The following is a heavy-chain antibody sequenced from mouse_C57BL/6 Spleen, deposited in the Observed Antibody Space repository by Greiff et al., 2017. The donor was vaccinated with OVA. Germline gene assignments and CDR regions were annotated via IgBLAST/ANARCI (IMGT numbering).Heavy chain of an antibody. CDR3: ANGSSYDWYFDV. V-gene: IGHV5-17*01. CDR2: ISSGSSTI. D-gene: IGHD1-1*01. CDR1: GFTFSDYG. Sequence: EVKVVESGGGLVKPGGSLKLSCAASGFTFSDYGMHWVRQAPEKGLEWVAYISSGSSTIYYADTVKGRFTISRDNAKNTLFLQMTSLRSEDTAMYYCANGSSYDWYFDVWGTGTTVTVSS. J-gene: IGHJ1*03.